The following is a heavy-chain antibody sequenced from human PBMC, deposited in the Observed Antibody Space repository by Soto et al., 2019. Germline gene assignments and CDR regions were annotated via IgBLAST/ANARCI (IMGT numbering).Heavy chain of an antibody. V-gene: IGHV4-31*03. CDR1: GGSISSGGYY. D-gene: IGHD5-18*01. Sequence: QVQLQESGPGLVKPSQTLSLTCTVSGGSISSGGYYWSWIRQHPGKGLEWIGYIYYSGSTYYNPSIMSRVTIAVDTSKNQFSLKLSSVTSADTAVYYCARSGYSYGPNPLLYWGQGTLVTVSS. CDR2: IYYSGST. J-gene: IGHJ4*02. CDR3: ARSGYSYGPNPLLY.